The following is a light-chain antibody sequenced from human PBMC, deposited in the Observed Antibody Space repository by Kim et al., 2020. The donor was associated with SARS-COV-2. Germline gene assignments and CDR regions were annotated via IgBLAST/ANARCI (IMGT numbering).Light chain of an antibody. CDR1: SSDVGGYNY. CDR3: SSYTSSSTRV. V-gene: IGLV2-14*03. CDR2: DVS. Sequence: QSVLTQPASVSGSPGQSITISRTGTSSDVGGYNYVSWYQQHPGKAPKLMIYDVSNRPSGVSNRFSGSKSGNTASLTISGLQAEDEADYYCSSYTSSSTRVFGGGTQLTVL. J-gene: IGLJ3*02.